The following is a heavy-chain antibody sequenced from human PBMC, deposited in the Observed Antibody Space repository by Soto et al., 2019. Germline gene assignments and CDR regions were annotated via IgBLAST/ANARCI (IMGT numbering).Heavy chain of an antibody. J-gene: IGHJ2*01. CDR3: ASLLADYGGPIRTGYFDL. Sequence: EVQLVESGGGLVKPGGSLRLSCAASGFTFSSYSMNWVRQAPGKGLEWVSSISSSSSYIYYADSVKGRFTISRDTAKNSRYLQMNSLRAEDTAVYYCASLLADYGGPIRTGYFDLWGRGTLVTVSS. V-gene: IGHV3-21*01. CDR1: GFTFSSYS. CDR2: ISSSSSYI. D-gene: IGHD4-17*01.